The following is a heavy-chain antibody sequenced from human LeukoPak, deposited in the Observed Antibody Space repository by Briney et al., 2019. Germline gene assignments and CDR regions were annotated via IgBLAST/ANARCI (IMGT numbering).Heavy chain of an antibody. CDR1: GGSISSGDYY. D-gene: IGHD2-21*02. CDR2: IYYSGST. CDR3: ARDRRRAYCGGDCYSSGMDV. J-gene: IGHJ6*02. V-gene: IGHV4-30-4*01. Sequence: SQTLSLTCTVSGGSISSGDYYWSWIRQPPGKGLEWIGYIYYSGSTYYNPSLKSRVTISVDTSKNQFPLKLSSVTAADTAVYYCARDRRRAYCGGDCYSSGMDVWGQGTTVTVSS.